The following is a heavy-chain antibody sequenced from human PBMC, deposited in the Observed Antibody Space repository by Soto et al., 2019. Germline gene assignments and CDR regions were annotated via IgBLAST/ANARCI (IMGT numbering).Heavy chain of an antibody. CDR1: GYTFTSYA. CDR2: ITAGTGNT. CDR3: ARAVAVPADFDY. J-gene: IGHJ4*02. Sequence: QVQLVQSGAEEKKPGASVKVSCKASGYTFTSYAMHWVRQAPGQRLEWMGWITAGTGNTKYSEKFQGRVTITRGTSASTAYMELSSLRSEDTAVYYCARAVAVPADFDYWGQGTLVTVSS. D-gene: IGHD6-19*01. V-gene: IGHV1-3*05.